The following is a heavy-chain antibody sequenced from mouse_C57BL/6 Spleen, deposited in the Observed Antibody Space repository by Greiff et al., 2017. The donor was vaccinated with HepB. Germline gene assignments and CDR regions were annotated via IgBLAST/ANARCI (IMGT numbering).Heavy chain of an antibody. V-gene: IGHV1-54*01. CDR3: ARSYGSSYAYAMDY. CDR1: GYAFTNYL. CDR2: INPGSGGT. D-gene: IGHD1-1*01. Sequence: QVQLQQSGAELVRPGTSVKVSCKASGYAFTNYLIEWVKQRPGQGLEWIGVINPGSGGTNYNEKFKGKATLTADNSSSTAYMQLSSLTSEDAAVYFCARSYGSSYAYAMDYWGQGTSVTVAS. J-gene: IGHJ4*01.